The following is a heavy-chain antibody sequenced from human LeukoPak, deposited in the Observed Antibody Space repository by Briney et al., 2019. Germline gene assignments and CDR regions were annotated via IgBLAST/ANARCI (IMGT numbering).Heavy chain of an antibody. Sequence: SETLSLTCTVSGGSISSGGYYWSWIRQPPGKGLEWIGYIYYSGSTNYNPSLKSRVTISVDTSKNQFSLKLSSVTAADTAVYYCARDRDYYDSSGYSYYFDCWGQGTLVTVSS. J-gene: IGHJ4*02. V-gene: IGHV4-61*08. CDR1: GGSISSGGYY. D-gene: IGHD3-22*01. CDR3: ARDRDYYDSSGYSYYFDC. CDR2: IYYSGST.